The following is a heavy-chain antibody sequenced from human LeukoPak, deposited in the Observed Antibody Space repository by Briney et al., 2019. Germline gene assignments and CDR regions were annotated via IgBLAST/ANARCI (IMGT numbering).Heavy chain of an antibody. Sequence: SETLSLTCIVSGGSISSYYWSWIRQPPGEGLEWIGYIYHSGSTNYNPSLKSRVTISVDTSRNQFSLKLSSVTAADTALYYCVRGVWGYGDYYFDYRGQGTLVTVSS. CDR3: VRGVWGYGDYYFDY. V-gene: IGHV4-59*01. J-gene: IGHJ4*02. D-gene: IGHD5-18*01. CDR1: GGSISSYY. CDR2: IYHSGST.